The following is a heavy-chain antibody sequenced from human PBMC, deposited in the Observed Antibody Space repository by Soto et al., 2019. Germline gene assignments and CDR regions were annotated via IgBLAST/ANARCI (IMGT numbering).Heavy chain of an antibody. V-gene: IGHV4-39*07. CDR2: IYYGGST. CDR1: GGSISSSSHY. D-gene: IGHD5-18*01. J-gene: IGHJ6*02. Sequence: PSETLSLTCTVAGGSISSSSHYWVWIRQPPGKGLEWIGYIYYGGSTNYNPSLKSRVTISVDTSKNQFSLKLSSVTAADTAVYYCARVHGSYGYYYYYGMDVWGQGTTVTVSS. CDR3: ARVHGSYGYYYYYGMDV.